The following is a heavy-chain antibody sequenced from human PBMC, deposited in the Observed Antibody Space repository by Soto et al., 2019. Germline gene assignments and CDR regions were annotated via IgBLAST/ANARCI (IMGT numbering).Heavy chain of an antibody. CDR1: GYSFTSYW. J-gene: IGHJ6*02. CDR2: IDPSDSYT. D-gene: IGHD6-19*01. V-gene: IGHV5-10-1*01. CDR3: ARLSAYSSGWDYGMDV. Sequence: PGESLKISCKGSGYSFTSYWISWVRQMPGKGLEWMGRIDPSDSYTNYSPSFQGHVTISADKPISTAYLQWSSLKASDTAMYYCARLSAYSSGWDYGMDVWGQGTTVTVSS.